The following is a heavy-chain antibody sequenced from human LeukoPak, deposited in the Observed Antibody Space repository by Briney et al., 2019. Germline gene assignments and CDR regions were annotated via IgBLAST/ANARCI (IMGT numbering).Heavy chain of an antibody. J-gene: IGHJ4*02. CDR3: ARDSGYSYGYSFDY. Sequence: PSETLSLTCTVSGGSISSSSYYWGWIRQPPGKGLEWIGSIYYSGSTYYNPSLKSRVTISVDTSKNQFSLKLSSVTAADTAVYYCARDSGYSYGYSFDYWGQGTLVTVSS. CDR2: IYYSGST. D-gene: IGHD5-18*01. CDR1: GGSISSSSYY. V-gene: IGHV4-39*07.